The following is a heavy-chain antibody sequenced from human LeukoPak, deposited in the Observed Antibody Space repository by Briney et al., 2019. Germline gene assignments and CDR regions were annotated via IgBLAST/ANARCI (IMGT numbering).Heavy chain of an antibody. D-gene: IGHD6-19*01. Sequence: PSETLSLTCTVSGGSISSTSLYWGWIRQPPGKGLEWIGSISYSVGTYYNPSLKSRVTISVDTSKNQFSLKLSSVTAADTAVYYCARAGYSSDWRFDPWGQGTLVTVSS. CDR1: GGSISSTSLY. J-gene: IGHJ5*02. CDR2: ISYSVGT. CDR3: ARAGYSSDWRFDP. V-gene: IGHV4-39*07.